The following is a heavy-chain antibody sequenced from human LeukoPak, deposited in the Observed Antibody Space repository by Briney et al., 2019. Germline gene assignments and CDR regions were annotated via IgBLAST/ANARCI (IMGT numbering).Heavy chain of an antibody. CDR1: DVSINSDV. V-gene: IGHV4-59*01. D-gene: IGHD6-19*01. J-gene: IGHJ4*02. CDR2: IRDSGRT. CDR3: ARIPDVSGWPFDY. Sequence: SETLSLTCTASDVSINSDVWTWIRQPPGKGLEWVWYIRDSGRTSYNPSPKKRVIILIDTYKNQFPLMLRNVTTADTAIYYCARIPDVSGWPFDYWGQGTLVTVSS.